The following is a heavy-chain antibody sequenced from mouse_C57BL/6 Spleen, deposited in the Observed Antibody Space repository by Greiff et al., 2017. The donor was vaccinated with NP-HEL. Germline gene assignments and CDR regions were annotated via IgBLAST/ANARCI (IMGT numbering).Heavy chain of an antibody. CDR2: INPSNGGT. CDR3: AREGTGTSGTDYAMDY. CDR1: GYTFTSYW. Sequence: VQLQQSGTELVKPGASVKLSCKASGYTFTSYWMHWVKQRPGQGLEWIGNINPSNGGTNYNEKFKSKATLTVDKSSSTAYMQLSSLTSEDSAVYYCAREGTGTSGTDYAMDYWGQGTSVTVSS. J-gene: IGHJ4*01. D-gene: IGHD4-1*01. V-gene: IGHV1-53*01.